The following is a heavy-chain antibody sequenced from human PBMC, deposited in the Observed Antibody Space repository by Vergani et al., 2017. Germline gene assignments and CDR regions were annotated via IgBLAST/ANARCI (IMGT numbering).Heavy chain of an antibody. CDR2: ISGSGGST. CDR1: GFTFSSYA. D-gene: IGHD3-10*01. J-gene: IGHJ6*03. Sequence: EVQLLESGGGSVQPGGSLRLSCAASGFTFSSYAMSWVRQAPGKGLEWVSAISGSGGSTYYADSVKGRFTISRDNSKNTLYLQMNSLRAEDTAVYYCAKCYGSGFYYYYMDVWGKGTTVTVSS. V-gene: IGHV3-23*01. CDR3: AKCYGSGFYYYYMDV.